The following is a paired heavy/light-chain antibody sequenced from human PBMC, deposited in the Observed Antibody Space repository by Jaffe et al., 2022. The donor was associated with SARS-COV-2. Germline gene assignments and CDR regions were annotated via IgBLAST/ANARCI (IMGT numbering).Heavy chain of an antibody. J-gene: IGHJ6*02. V-gene: IGHV3-48*02. CDR3: AREFYDFESHYYYGLDV. CDR2: ISSSSSII. CDR1: GIIFSSYT. Sequence: EVHLVESGGGLVQPGGSLRLSCAASGIIFSSYTMKWVRQAPGKGLEWISSISSSSSIIYYADSVKGRFTVSRDNAKNSLFLQMSSLRDEDTAVYYCAREFYDFESHYYYGLDVWGQGTTVTVSS. D-gene: IGHD3-3*01.
Light chain of an antibody. CDR1: QSISSNI. CDR3: QQYGSSRNT. J-gene: IGKJ2*01. CDR2: GAS. Sequence: EIVLTQSPGTLSLSPGERATLSCRASQSISSNILVWYQQKPGQAPRLLIHGASSRANGIPDRFSGSGSGTDFTLTINRVEPEDFAVYYCQQYGSSRNTFGQGTKLEIK. V-gene: IGKV3-20*01.